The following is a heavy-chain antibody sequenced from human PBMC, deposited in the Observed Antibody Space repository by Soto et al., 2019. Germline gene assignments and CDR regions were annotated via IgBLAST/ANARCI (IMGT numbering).Heavy chain of an antibody. Sequence: GSLRLSCEASVFTFTHYRIHWVRQAPGKGLEWVARINSDGSNINYADSVKGRFTISRDNSKNTVFLQMHSLTDDDSALYFCARAGDWNYVQDFWGKGTLVTVSS. CDR2: INSDGSNI. V-gene: IGHV3-74*01. J-gene: IGHJ4*02. D-gene: IGHD1-7*01. CDR3: ARAGDWNYVQDF. CDR1: VFTFTHYR.